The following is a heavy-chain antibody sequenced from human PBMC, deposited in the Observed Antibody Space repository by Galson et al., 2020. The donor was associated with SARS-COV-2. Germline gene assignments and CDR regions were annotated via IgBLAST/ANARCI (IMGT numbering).Heavy chain of an antibody. Sequence: SQTLSLTCAVYVGSFSGFSWSWVRQSPGKGLEWLGEINHSGSANYNPSLKSRVTISVDTSKNQFSLKLTSVTAAETGVYFCARGRIGVVPAPILGLGPYYEYYAMDVWGQGTTITVSS. CDR2: INHSGSA. CDR1: VGSFSGFS. V-gene: IGHV4-34*01. D-gene: IGHD2-2*01. CDR3: ARGRIGVVPAPILGLGPYYEYYAMDV. J-gene: IGHJ6*02.